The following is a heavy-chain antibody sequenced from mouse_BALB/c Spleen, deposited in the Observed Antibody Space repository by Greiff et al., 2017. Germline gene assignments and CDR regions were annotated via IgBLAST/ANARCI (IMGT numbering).Heavy chain of an antibody. J-gene: IGHJ2*01. Sequence: VQLQQSGAELAKPGASVKMSCKASGYTFTSYWMHWVKQRPGQGLEWIGYINPSTGYTEYNQKFKNKATLTADKSSSTAYMQLSSLTSEDSAVYYCARDYGFDDWGQGTTLTVSS. CDR2: INPSTGYT. D-gene: IGHD1-1*01. V-gene: IGHV1-7*01. CDR1: GYTFTSYW. CDR3: ARDYGFDD.